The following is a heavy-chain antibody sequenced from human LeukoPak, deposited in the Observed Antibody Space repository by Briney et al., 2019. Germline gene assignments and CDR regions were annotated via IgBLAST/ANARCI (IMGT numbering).Heavy chain of an antibody. Sequence: SETLSLTCAVYGGSFSSYYWSWIRQPAGKGLEWIGRIYTSGSTNYNPSLKSRVTISIDTSKNEFSLKLTSVTAADTAVYFCAREANYYGSGSYFEGTFDYWGQGSLVTVSS. CDR3: AREANYYGSGSYFEGTFDY. V-gene: IGHV4-4*07. D-gene: IGHD3-10*01. CDR2: IYTSGST. CDR1: GGSFSSYY. J-gene: IGHJ4*02.